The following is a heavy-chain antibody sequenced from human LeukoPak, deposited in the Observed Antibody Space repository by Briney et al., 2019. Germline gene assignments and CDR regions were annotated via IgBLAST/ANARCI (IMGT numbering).Heavy chain of an antibody. CDR2: IRYDGSNK. J-gene: IGHJ4*02. Sequence: PGGSLRLSCAASGFTFSSYGMHWVRQAPGKGLEWVAFIRYDGSNKYYADSVKGRFTISRDNSKNTLYLQMNSLRAEDTAVYYCAKDPSSLSRWRPSFDYWGQGTLVTVPS. CDR1: GFTFSSYG. V-gene: IGHV3-30*02. D-gene: IGHD2-21*02. CDR3: AKDPSSLSRWRPSFDY.